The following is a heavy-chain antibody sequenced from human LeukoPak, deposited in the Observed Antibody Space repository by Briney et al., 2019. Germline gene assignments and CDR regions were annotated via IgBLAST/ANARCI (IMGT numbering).Heavy chain of an antibody. J-gene: IGHJ4*02. CDR3: GAGHFAGVDY. CDR2: ISQDGKNQ. V-gene: IGHV3-30*03. D-gene: IGHD6-19*01. Sequence: GGSLRLPCAASGFNFRLYGIHWVRQTPGKGLEWVAVISQDGKNQYFADFAKGRFTVSRDNSKNTVHLEMNTLRSEDSAVYYCGAGHFAGVDYWGLGNSVTVSS. CDR1: GFNFRLYG.